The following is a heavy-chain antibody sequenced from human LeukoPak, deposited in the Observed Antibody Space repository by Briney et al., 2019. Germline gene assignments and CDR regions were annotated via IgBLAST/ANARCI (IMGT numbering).Heavy chain of an antibody. J-gene: IGHJ5*02. D-gene: IGHD2-15*01. V-gene: IGHV4-30-4*01. Sequence: SQTLSLTCTVSGGSISSGDYYWSWIRQPPGRGLEWIGYIYYSGSTYYNSSLKSRLTISLDTSKNQFSLKLTSVTAADTAVLYCARQRAYCSDGSCHGWFDPWGQGTLVTVSS. CDR1: GGSISSGDYY. CDR2: IYYSGST. CDR3: ARQRAYCSDGSCHGWFDP.